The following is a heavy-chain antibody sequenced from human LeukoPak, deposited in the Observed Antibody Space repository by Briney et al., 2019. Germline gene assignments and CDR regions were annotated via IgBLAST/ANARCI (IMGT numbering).Heavy chain of an antibody. J-gene: IGHJ5*02. CDR3: AREADVLLWFGERWFDP. CDR1: GDNVSSNIAA. V-gene: IGHV6-1*01. Sequence: SQTLSLTCAISGDNVSSNIAAWNWIRQSPSRGLEWLGRTYYRSKWYNDYAVSVKSRITINPDTSKNQFSLQLNSVTPEDTAVYYCAREADVLLWFGERWFDPWGQGTLVTVSS. CDR2: TYYRSKWYN. D-gene: IGHD3-10*01.